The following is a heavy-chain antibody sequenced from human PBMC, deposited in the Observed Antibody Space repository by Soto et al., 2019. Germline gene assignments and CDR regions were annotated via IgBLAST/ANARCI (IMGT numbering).Heavy chain of an antibody. CDR3: ARQIYDSDTGPNFQYYFDS. Sequence: GESLKISCKGSGYSFAGYWITWVRQKPGKGLEWMGRIDPSDSQTYHSPFFRGHVTISATKSITTVFLQWSSLRASDTAMYYCARQIYDSDTGPNFQYYFDSWGQGTPVTVSS. V-gene: IGHV5-10-1*01. CDR2: IDPSDSQT. CDR1: GYSFAGYW. J-gene: IGHJ4*02. D-gene: IGHD3-22*01.